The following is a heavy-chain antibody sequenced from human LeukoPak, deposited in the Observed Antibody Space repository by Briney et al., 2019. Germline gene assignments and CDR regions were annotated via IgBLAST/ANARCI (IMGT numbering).Heavy chain of an antibody. CDR2: IYYSGST. J-gene: IGHJ4*02. CDR3: ARANSLYYYDSSGYYFDY. V-gene: IGHV4-59*01. CDR1: GGSISSYY. D-gene: IGHD3-22*01. Sequence: PSETLSLTCTVSGGSISSYYRSWIRQPPGKGLEWIGYIYYSGSTNYNPSLKSRVTISVDTSKNQFSLKLSSVTAADTAVYYCARANSLYYYDSSGYYFDYWGQGTLVTVSS.